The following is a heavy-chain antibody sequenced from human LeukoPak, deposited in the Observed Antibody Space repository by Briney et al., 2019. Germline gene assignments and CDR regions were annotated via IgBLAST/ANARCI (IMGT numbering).Heavy chain of an antibody. CDR2: ISSSSSYI. CDR1: GFTFSSYS. Sequence: GGSLRLSCAASGFTFSSYSMNWVRQAPGKGLEWVSSISSSSSYIYYADSVKGRFTISRDNSKNTLYLQMNSLRAEDTAVYYCAKVYCGGDCYSSLGAFDIWGQGTMVTVSS. D-gene: IGHD2-21*02. V-gene: IGHV3-21*01. CDR3: AKVYCGGDCYSSLGAFDI. J-gene: IGHJ3*02.